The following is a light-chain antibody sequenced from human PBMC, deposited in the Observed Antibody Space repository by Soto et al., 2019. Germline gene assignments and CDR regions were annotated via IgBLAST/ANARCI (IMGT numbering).Light chain of an antibody. V-gene: IGLV1-40*01. Sequence: QSVLTQPPSVSGAPGQRVTISCTGNTSNIGTGYDVHWYQQFPGVAPKLLIYGDNNRPSGVPDRFSGSRSGTSASLAITGLQAEDESDYYCQSYDSSLSSPVFGGGTKVTVL. CDR2: GDN. CDR3: QSYDSSLSSPV. CDR1: TSNIGTGYD. J-gene: IGLJ3*02.